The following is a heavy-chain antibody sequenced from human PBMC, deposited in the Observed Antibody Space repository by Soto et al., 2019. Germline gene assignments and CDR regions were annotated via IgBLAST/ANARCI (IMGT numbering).Heavy chain of an antibody. CDR2: IYYSGST. V-gene: IGHV4-39*01. D-gene: IGHD2-2*01. CDR3: ARPLGYCSSTSCYAPAGWFDP. Sequence: QLQLQESGPGLVKPSETLSLTCTVSGGSISSSSYYWGWIRQPPGKGLEWIGSIYYSGSTYYNPSLKSRVTISVDTSKNQFSLKLSSVTAADTAVYYCARPLGYCSSTSCYAPAGWFDPWGQGTLVTVSS. J-gene: IGHJ5*02. CDR1: GGSISSSSYY.